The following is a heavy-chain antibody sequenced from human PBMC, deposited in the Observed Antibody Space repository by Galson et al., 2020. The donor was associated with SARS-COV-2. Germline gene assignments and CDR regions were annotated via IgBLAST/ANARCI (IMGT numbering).Heavy chain of an antibody. V-gene: IGHV4-34*01. J-gene: IGHJ4*02. D-gene: IGHD6-13*01. CDR2: INHSGST. CDR1: GGSFSGYY. Sequence: SETLSLTCAVHGGSFSGYYWNWLRQPPGKGLEWIGEINHSGSTNFHPSLESRLTMSVDTSKNQFFLKLNSVTAADTAVYYCARGGSSSWYGYYFDYWGQGTLATVSS. CDR3: ARGGSSSWYGYYFDY.